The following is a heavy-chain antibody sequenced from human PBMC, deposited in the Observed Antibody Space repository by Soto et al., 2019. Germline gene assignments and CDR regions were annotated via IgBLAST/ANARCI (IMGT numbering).Heavy chain of an antibody. J-gene: IGHJ4*02. CDR1: GYTLAELS. CDR3: ATRLYDSSGYQLLYFDY. Sequence: ASVKVSCKVSGYTLAELSMHWVRQAPGKGLEWMGGFDPEDGETIYAQKFQGRVTMTEDTSTDTAYMELSSLRSEDTAVYYCATRLYDSSGYQLLYFDYWGQGTLVTVSS. D-gene: IGHD3-22*01. V-gene: IGHV1-24*01. CDR2: FDPEDGET.